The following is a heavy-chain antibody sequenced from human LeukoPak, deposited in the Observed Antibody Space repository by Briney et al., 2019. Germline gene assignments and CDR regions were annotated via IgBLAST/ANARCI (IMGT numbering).Heavy chain of an antibody. CDR2: ISSGSSYI. J-gene: IGHJ4*02. D-gene: IGHD1-14*01. Sequence: GGSLRLSSAASGFTFSSHSMNWVPHAPGPGLGWVSSISSGSSYICYADSVKGRFTISRDNAKNSLYLQMNSLRAEDTAVYYCARDTGFSLEYWGQGTLVTVSS. CDR3: ARDTGFSLEY. CDR1: GFTFSSHS. V-gene: IGHV3-21*01.